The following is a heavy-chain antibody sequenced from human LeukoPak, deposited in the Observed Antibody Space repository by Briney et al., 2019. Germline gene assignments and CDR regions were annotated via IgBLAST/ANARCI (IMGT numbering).Heavy chain of an antibody. D-gene: IGHD3-22*01. CDR1: GFTFSSYA. V-gene: IGHV3-30*04. J-gene: IGHJ4*02. Sequence: GGSLRLSCAASGFTFSSYAMHWVRQAPGKGLEWVAVISYDGSKKYYADSVKGRFTISRDNSKNTLYLQMNSLRAEDTAPYYCAREIIMIPLDYWGQGTLVTVSS. CDR3: AREIIMIPLDY. CDR2: ISYDGSKK.